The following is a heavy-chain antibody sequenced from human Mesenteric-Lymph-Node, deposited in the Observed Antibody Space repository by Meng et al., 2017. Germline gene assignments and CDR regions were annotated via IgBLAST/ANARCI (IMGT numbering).Heavy chain of an antibody. V-gene: IGHV4-34*01. D-gene: IGHD3-10*01. CDR2: IWHGGTT. CDR3: ARGGGPRAYYFDY. CDR1: GCAFSGYD. Sequence: VQLQQWGAGLLKPSEPLSLTCGVLGCAFSGYDWGWVRQPPGKGLEWIGDIWHGGTTNYNPSLKSRVTISIDTSKSQVSLNLSSVTAADTAIYYCARGGGPRAYYFDYWGQGTLVTVSS. J-gene: IGHJ4*02.